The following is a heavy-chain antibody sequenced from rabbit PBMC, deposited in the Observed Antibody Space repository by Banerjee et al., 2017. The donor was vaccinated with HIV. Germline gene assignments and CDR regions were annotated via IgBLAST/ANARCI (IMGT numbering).Heavy chain of an antibody. CDR3: ARNVHGNSYSL. D-gene: IGHD8-1*01. Sequence: QSLEESGGDLVKPGASLTLTCTASGFSFSGRYRIFWVRQAPGKGLEWIGCINTGSGNTYYANWAKGRLTIPKTSSTAVTLQMTSLTAADTATYFCARNVHGNSYSLWGQGTLVTVS. CDR1: GFSFSGRYR. J-gene: IGHJ4*01. V-gene: IGHV1S40*01. CDR2: INTGSGNT.